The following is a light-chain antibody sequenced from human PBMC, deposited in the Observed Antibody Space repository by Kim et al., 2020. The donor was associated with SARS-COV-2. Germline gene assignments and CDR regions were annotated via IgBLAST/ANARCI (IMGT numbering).Light chain of an antibody. CDR2: WAS. CDR3: QNYYGTPPT. CDR1: QSILSSSNNKNH. J-gene: IGKJ1*01. Sequence: DIVMTQSPDSLAVSLGERATINCKYSQSILSSSNNKNHLAWYQQKPGQPPTLLLYWASTRVSRVPARFSCSGSVTDFTLTISSLQAGDVAVYSCQNYYGTPPTFGQGAKVDIK. V-gene: IGKV4-1*01.